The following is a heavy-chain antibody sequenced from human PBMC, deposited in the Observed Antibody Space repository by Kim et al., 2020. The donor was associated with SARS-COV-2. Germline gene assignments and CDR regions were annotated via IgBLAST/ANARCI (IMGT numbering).Heavy chain of an antibody. Sequence: GGSLRLSCAASGFTFSSYSMNWVRQAPGKGLEWVSSISSSSSSYIYYADSVKGRFTISRDNAKNSLYLQMNSLRAEDTAVYYCAREMGIAARPDVEFQGDYWGQGTLVTVSS. V-gene: IGHV3-21*01. J-gene: IGHJ4*02. CDR3: AREMGIAARPDVEFQGDY. D-gene: IGHD6-6*01. CDR2: ISSSSSSYI. CDR1: GFTFSSYS.